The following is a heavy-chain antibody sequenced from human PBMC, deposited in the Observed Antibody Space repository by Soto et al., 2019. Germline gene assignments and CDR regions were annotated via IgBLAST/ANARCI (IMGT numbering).Heavy chain of an antibody. J-gene: IGHJ6*02. D-gene: IGHD3-3*01. Sequence: GASVKVSCKASGYTFTGYYMHWVRQAPGQGLEWMGWINPNSGGTNYAQKFQGWVTMTRDTSISTAYMELSRLRSDDTAVYYCARDRVAITMFGVVKNTYGMDVWGQGTTVTVAS. CDR3: ARDRVAITMFGVVKNTYGMDV. V-gene: IGHV1-2*04. CDR1: GYTFTGYY. CDR2: INPNSGGT.